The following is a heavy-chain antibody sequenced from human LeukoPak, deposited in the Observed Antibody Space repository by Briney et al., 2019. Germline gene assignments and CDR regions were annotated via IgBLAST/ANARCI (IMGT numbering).Heavy chain of an antibody. V-gene: IGHV4-34*01. CDR1: GGSFKDYY. D-gene: IGHD3-10*01. CDR3: GSLHQVRGLTVFDY. Sequence: SETLSLTCALYGGSFKDYYWSWIRQPPGKGLEWIGEINHSGRTTYYPSLKSRVTISVDTSKNQFSLKLTSVTAADTALYYCGSLHQVRGLTVFDYWGQGALVTVSS. J-gene: IGHJ4*02. CDR2: INHSGRT.